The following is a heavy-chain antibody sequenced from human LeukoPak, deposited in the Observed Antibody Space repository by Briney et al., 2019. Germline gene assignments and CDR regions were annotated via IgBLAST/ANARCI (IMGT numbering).Heavy chain of an antibody. V-gene: IGHV4-39*07. CDR2: IYYSGST. J-gene: IGHJ4*02. CDR3: ARSQDTAMVSLDY. Sequence: KPSETLSLTCTVSGGSISSSSYYWGWIRQPPGKGLEWIGSIYYSGSTYYNPSLKSRVTISVDTSKNQFSLKLSSVTAADTAVYYCARSQDTAMVSLDYWGQGTLVTVSS. D-gene: IGHD5-18*01. CDR1: GGSISSSSYY.